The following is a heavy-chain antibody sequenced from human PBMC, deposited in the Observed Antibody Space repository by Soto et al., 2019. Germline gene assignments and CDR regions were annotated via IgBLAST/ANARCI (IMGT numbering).Heavy chain of an antibody. V-gene: IGHV3-23*01. D-gene: IGHD5-12*01. CDR3: AKDSRLRLYYYGMDV. CDR2: ISGRGGST. J-gene: IGHJ6*02. CDR1: GFTFKNYW. Sequence: GGSLRLSCEASGFTFKNYWMHWVRQAPGKGLEWVSGISGRGGSTYYADSVKGRFTISRDNSKNTLYLQMNSLRAEDTAVYYCAKDSRLRLYYYGMDVWGQGTTVTVSS.